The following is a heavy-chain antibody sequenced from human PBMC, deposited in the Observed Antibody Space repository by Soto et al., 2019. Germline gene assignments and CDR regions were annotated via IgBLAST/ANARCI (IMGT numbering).Heavy chain of an antibody. D-gene: IGHD1-26*01. CDR2: IVVVSGST. J-gene: IGHJ6*02. V-gene: IGHV1-58*02. CDR1: GFDFGSFG. CDR3: SADHPHMAMGWPV. Sequence: SVKVSCKASGFDFGSFGIQFLRQTRGRGLEWIGWIVVVSGSTNYARQFQGRVAISGDMSSSTAYLDLYDLKSDDTAVYFCSADHPHMAMGWPVWGQGTTVTVSS.